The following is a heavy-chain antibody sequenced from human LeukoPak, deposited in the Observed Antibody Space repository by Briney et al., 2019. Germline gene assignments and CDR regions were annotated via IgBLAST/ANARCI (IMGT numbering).Heavy chain of an antibody. V-gene: IGHV3-74*01. D-gene: IGHD6-19*01. J-gene: IGHJ6*03. CDR2: INSDGSST. Sequence: GGSLRLSCAASGFTFSSYWMHWVRQAPGKGLVWVSRINSDGSSTSYADSVKGRFTISRDNSKNTLYLQMNSLRAEDTAVYYCAKASSIAVAGLGYYYYMDVWGKGTTVTVSS. CDR1: GFTFSSYW. CDR3: AKASSIAVAGLGYYYYMDV.